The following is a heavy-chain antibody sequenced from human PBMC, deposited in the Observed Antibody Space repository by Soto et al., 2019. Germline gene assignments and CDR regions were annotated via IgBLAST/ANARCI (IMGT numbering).Heavy chain of an antibody. V-gene: IGHV4-59*01. Sequence: SETLSLTCTVSGGSISSYYWSWIRQPPGKGLEWIGYIYYSGSTNYNPSLKSRVTISVDTSKNQFSLKLSSVTAADTAVYYCARDNMTTVTGDYYYYGMDVCGQGTTVTVS. D-gene: IGHD4-4*01. CDR2: IYYSGST. CDR3: ARDNMTTVTGDYYYYGMDV. J-gene: IGHJ6*02. CDR1: GGSISSYY.